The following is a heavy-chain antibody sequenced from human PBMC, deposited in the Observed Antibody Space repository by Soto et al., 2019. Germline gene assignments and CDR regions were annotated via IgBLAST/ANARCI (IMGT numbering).Heavy chain of an antibody. D-gene: IGHD7-27*01. CDR3: ARVLGSTTQYGMDV. V-gene: IGHV1-18*04. J-gene: IGHJ6*02. Sequence: ASVKLSCTASGYTFTSYGISWVRQAPGQGLEWMGWISAYNGNTNYAQKLQGRVTMTTDTSTSTAYMELRSLRSDDTAVYYCARVLGSTTQYGMDVWGQGTTVTVAS. CDR2: ISAYNGNT. CDR1: GYTFTSYG.